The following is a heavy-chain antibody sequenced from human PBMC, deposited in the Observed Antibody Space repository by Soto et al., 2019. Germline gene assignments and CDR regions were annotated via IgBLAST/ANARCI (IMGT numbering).Heavy chain of an antibody. V-gene: IGHV1-18*01. CDR2: ISAYNGNK. CDR1: GYTFTSYG. J-gene: IGHJ4*02. CDR3: ARLPMGRYFDWLDSDFDY. D-gene: IGHD3-9*01. Sequence: QVQLVQSGAEVKKPGASVKVSCKASGYTFTSYGISWVRQAPGQGLEWMGWISAYNGNKNYAQTLQGRVTMTTDTPTSTAYMELRSLRSDDTAVYYCARLPMGRYFDWLDSDFDYWGQGTLVTVSS.